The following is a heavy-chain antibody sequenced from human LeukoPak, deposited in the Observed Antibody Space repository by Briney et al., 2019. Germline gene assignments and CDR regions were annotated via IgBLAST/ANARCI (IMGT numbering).Heavy chain of an antibody. V-gene: IGHV4-34*01. J-gene: IGHJ4*02. CDR3: ARVGIYYYDSSAYSGYFDY. Sequence: SETLSLTCAVYGGSFSGYYWSWIRQPPGKGLEWIGEINHSGGTNYNPSLKSRVTISVDTSKNQFALKLSSETAADTAVYYCARVGIYYYDSSAYSGYFDYWGQGTLVTVSS. D-gene: IGHD3-22*01. CDR2: INHSGGT. CDR1: GGSFSGYY.